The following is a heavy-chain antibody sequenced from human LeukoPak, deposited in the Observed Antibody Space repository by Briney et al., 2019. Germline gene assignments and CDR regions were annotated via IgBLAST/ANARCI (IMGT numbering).Heavy chain of an antibody. J-gene: IGHJ3*02. CDR1: GFTFSSYA. Sequence: GGSLRLSCAASGFTFSSYAMRWVRQAPGKGLEWVSGISGSGGDTYYADSVRGRFTISRDNSKNTLYLQMNSLRAEDSAVYYCAKHSSTDAFDIWGQGTMVTVSS. CDR3: AKHSSTDAFDI. D-gene: IGHD6-13*01. CDR2: ISGSGGDT. V-gene: IGHV3-23*01.